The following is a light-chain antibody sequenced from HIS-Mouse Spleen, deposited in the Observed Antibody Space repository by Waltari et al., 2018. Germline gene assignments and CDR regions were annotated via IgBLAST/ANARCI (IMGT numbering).Light chain of an antibody. CDR2: AAS. J-gene: IGKJ1*01. V-gene: IGKV1-9*01. CDR3: QQLNSYPPT. Sequence: DIQLTQSPSFLSASVGDSVTITCRASQGISSYLACYQQKPGKAPKLLIYAASTLQSGVPSRFSGSGSGTEFTLTISSLQPEDFATYYCQQLNSYPPTFGQGTKVEIK. CDR1: QGISSY.